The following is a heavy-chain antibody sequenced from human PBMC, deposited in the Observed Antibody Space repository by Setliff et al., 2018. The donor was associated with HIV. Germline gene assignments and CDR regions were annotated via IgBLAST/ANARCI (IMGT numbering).Heavy chain of an antibody. CDR3: ARVSCSSWYSIPLYYYYSMDV. CDR2: VTHSGRT. V-gene: IGHV4-34*01. J-gene: IGHJ6*03. CDR1: GGSFSGYY. Sequence: TSETLSLTCAVYGGSFSGYYWSWIRQPPGKGLEWIGEVTHSGRTNYNPSLRSRVTTSVDTSKSQFSLKLSSVTAADTAVYYCARVSCSSWYSIPLYYYYSMDVWGKGTTVTVSS. D-gene: IGHD6-13*01.